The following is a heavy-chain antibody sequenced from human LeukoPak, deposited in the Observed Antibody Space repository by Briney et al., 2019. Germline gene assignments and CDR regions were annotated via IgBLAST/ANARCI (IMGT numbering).Heavy chain of an antibody. Sequence: GGSLRLSCAASGFTFSNAWMSWVRQAPGKGLEWVSAISGSGGSTYYADSVKGRFTISRDNSKNTLYLQMNSLRAEDTAVYYCATPERVTGDPSNGDYWGQGTLVTVSS. J-gene: IGHJ4*02. CDR1: GFTFSNAW. CDR3: ATPERVTGDPSNGDY. D-gene: IGHD7-27*01. CDR2: ISGSGGST. V-gene: IGHV3-23*01.